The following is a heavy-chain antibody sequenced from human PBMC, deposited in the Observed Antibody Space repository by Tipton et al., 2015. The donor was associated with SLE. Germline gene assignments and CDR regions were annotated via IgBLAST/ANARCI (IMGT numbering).Heavy chain of an antibody. CDR1: VYSISSSHW. CDR3: AREDDYGGHGRYFQH. V-gene: IGHV4-28*03. J-gene: IGHJ1*01. Sequence: TLSLTCNVSVYSISSSHWWGWIRQPPGKGLEWIGYVFSSGTTYYNPSLQGRLSMSLDTSKNQLSLQLSSVTSADTAVYYCAREDDYGGHGRYFQHWGQGTLVTVSS. CDR2: VFSSGTT. D-gene: IGHD4-23*01.